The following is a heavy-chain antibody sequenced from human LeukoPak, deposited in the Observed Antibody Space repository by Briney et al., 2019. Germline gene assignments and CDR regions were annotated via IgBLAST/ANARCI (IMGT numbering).Heavy chain of an antibody. J-gene: IGHJ4*02. CDR1: GFTVSSYS. D-gene: IGHD3-16*01. CDR2: ISSSSSYI. Sequence: AGGSLRLSCAASGFTVSSYSMNWVRQAPGKGLEWVSSISSSSSYIYYADSVKGRFTISRDNAKNSLYLQMNSLRAEDTAVYYCARDASLGQAAYDYWGQGTLVTVSS. V-gene: IGHV3-21*01. CDR3: ARDASLGQAAYDY.